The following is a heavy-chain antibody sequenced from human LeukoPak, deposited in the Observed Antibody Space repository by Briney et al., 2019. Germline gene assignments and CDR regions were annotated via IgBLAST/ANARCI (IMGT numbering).Heavy chain of an antibody. CDR1: VFTFSSYW. Sequence: GGSLRLSCAASVFTFSSYWMHWVRQAPGKGLVWVSRINSDGSSTSYADSVKGRFTISRDNAKNTLYLQMNSLRAEDTAVYYCARVFHGGVGATDYWGQGTLVTVSS. D-gene: IGHD1-26*01. J-gene: IGHJ4*02. CDR2: INSDGSST. V-gene: IGHV3-74*01. CDR3: ARVFHGGVGATDY.